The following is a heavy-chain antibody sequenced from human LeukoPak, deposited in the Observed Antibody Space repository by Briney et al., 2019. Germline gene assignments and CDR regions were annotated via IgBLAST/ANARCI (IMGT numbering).Heavy chain of an antibody. D-gene: IGHD3-10*01. J-gene: IGHJ6*03. V-gene: IGHV3-30*04. Sequence: GGSLRLSCAASGFTFSSYAMHWVRQAPGKGLEWVAVISYDGSNKYYADSVKGRFTISRDNSKNTLYLQMNSLRAEDTAVYYCAKDPLLLWFGGAPYYMDVWGKGTTVTISS. CDR3: AKDPLLLWFGGAPYYMDV. CDR2: ISYDGSNK. CDR1: GFTFSSYA.